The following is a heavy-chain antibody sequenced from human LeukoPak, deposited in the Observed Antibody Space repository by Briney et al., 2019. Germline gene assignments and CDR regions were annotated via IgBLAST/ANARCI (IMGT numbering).Heavy chain of an antibody. D-gene: IGHD3-3*01. CDR1: GGSFSGYY. J-gene: IGHJ4*02. CDR2: INHSGSSHSGST. V-gene: IGHV4-34*01. Sequence: SETLSLTCAVYGGSFSGYYWSWIRQPPGKGLEWIGEINHSGSSHSGSTNYNPSLESRVTMSVDTSKNQFSLKLTSVTAADTAVYYCARHSTFFGVVIIKGRVRGPFDYWGQGTLVTVSS. CDR3: ARHSTFFGVVIIKGRVRGPFDY.